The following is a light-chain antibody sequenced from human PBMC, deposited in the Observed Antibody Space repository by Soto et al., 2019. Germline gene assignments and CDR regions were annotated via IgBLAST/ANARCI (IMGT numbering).Light chain of an antibody. CDR2: TAS. CDR1: QGIRRE. CDR3: IQDYNYTLT. Sequence: TQSPSSRSASVGDRVTITCRASQGIRREVGWYQEKPGKAPNLLIYTASTLQSGVPSRFSGSGSGTDFTLTISSLQPEDFATYECIQDYNYTLTSGGGTKVDI. V-gene: IGKV1-6*01. J-gene: IGKJ4*01.